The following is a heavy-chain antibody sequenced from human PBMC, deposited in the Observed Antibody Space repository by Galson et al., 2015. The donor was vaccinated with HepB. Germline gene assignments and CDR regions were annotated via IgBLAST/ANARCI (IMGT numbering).Heavy chain of an antibody. Sequence: SLRLSCAASGFTFSNAWMSWVRQAPGKGLEWVGRIKSKTDGGTTDYAAPVKGRFTISRDDSKNTLYLQMNSLKIEDTAVYYCTTLLPIVGARGYWGQGTLVTVSS. CDR1: GFTFSNAW. J-gene: IGHJ4*02. V-gene: IGHV3-15*01. CDR3: TTLLPIVGARGY. D-gene: IGHD1-26*01. CDR2: IKSKTDGGTT.